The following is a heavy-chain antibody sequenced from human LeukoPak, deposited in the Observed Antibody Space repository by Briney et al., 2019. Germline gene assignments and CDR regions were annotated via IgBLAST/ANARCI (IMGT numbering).Heavy chain of an antibody. D-gene: IGHD6-13*01. CDR1: GGSISSGGYS. J-gene: IGHJ4*02. CDR2: IYHSGST. V-gene: IGHV4-30-2*01. CDR3: ASSSRGRYYFDY. Sequence: SETLSLTCAVSGGSISSGGYSWRWIRQPPGKGLEWIGYIYHSGSTYYNPSLKSRVTISVDRSKNQFSLKLSSVTAADTAVYYCASSSRGRYYFDYWGQGTLVTVSS.